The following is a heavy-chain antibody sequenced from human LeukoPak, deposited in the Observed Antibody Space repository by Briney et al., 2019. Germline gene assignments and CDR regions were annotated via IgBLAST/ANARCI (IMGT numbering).Heavy chain of an antibody. Sequence: ASVRVSCKASGYTFTGNYMHWVRQAPGQGLEWMGTINPSGGGTTYAQKFQGRITMTRDTSTSTVYMELSSLRSEDTAVYYCAIAFYDSSGYYDYWGQGTLVTVSS. D-gene: IGHD3-22*01. J-gene: IGHJ4*02. CDR3: AIAFYDSSGYYDY. CDR2: INPSGGGT. CDR1: GYTFTGNY. V-gene: IGHV1-46*01.